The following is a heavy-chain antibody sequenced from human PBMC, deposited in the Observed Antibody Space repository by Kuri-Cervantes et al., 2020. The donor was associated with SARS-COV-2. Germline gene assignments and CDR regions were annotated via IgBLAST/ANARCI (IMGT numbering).Heavy chain of an antibody. CDR3: AGEGRGANAAPDAFDI. CDR1: GYTFTDYY. Sequence: ASVKVSCKASGYTFTDYYIHWVRQAPGQGLEWMGWINPNSGGTNYAQKFQGRVTMTRDTSISTAYMELSRLRSDDTAVYYCAGEGRGANAAPDAFDIWGQGTMVTVSS. CDR2: INPNSGGT. J-gene: IGHJ3*02. V-gene: IGHV1-2*02. D-gene: IGHD1-26*01.